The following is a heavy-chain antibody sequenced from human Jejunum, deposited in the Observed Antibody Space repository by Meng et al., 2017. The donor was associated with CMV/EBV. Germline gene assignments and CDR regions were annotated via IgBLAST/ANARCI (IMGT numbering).Heavy chain of an antibody. D-gene: IGHD3-10*01. J-gene: IGHJ6*02. CDR2: ISYSGSSK. CDR3: ARDLSSHYYGSGKDV. CDR1: GFTFSIYE. V-gene: IGHV3-48*03. Sequence: GFTFSIYEMNWVRQTPEKGLEWVSYISYSGSSKYYADSVKGRFTISRDNAKNSLFLQMNSLRAGDTAVYFCARDLSSHYYGSGKDVWGQGTTVTVSS.